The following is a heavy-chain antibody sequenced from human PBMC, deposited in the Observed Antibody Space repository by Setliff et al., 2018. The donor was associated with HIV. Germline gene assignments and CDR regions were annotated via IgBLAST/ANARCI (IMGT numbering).Heavy chain of an antibody. J-gene: IGHJ5*02. CDR1: GFAFSDYW. CDR2: INEDGSQK. D-gene: IGHD3-3*01. CDR3: ARGLERTNTLFGVVSIWLDP. V-gene: IGHV3-7*03. Sequence: GGSLRLSCVASGFAFSDYWMSWVRQTPGKGLEWVATINEDGSQKHYGVSVKGRFTVSRDNAKKSLYLQMNSLRGEDTAVYYCARGLERTNTLFGVVSIWLDPWGQGTLVTVSS.